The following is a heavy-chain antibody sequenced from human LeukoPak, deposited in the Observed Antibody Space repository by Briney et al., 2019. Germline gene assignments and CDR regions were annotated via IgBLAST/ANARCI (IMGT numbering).Heavy chain of an antibody. V-gene: IGHV3-23*01. Sequence: GGSLRLSCAASGFTFSSYAMSWVRQAPGKGLEWVSAISGSGGSTYYADSVKGRLTISRDNTKNSLYLQMNSLRAEDTAVYYCARDSIAVAGTIYWGQGTLVTVSS. CDR1: GFTFSSYA. CDR3: ARDSIAVAGTIY. CDR2: ISGSGGST. J-gene: IGHJ4*02. D-gene: IGHD6-19*01.